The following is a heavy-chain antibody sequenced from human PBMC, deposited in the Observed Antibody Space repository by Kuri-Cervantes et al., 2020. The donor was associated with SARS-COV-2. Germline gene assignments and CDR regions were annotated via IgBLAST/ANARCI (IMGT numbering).Heavy chain of an antibody. V-gene: IGHV3-23*01. CDR2: ISGSGGST. J-gene: IGHJ5*02. CDR1: GFTFSSYA. D-gene: IGHD3-10*01. Sequence: GESLKISCAASGFTFSSYAMSWVRQAPGKGLEWVSAISGSGGSTYYADAVKGRFTISRDDSKNMLYLQMNSLRAEDTAVYFCVTLPRSGRSERWFSVWFDPWGQGTLVTVSS. CDR3: VTLPRSGRSERWFSVWFDP.